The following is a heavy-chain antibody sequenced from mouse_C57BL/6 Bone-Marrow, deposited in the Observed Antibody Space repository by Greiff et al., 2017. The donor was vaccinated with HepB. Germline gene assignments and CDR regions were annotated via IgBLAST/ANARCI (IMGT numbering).Heavy chain of an antibody. D-gene: IGHD3-2*02. CDR2: ISSGSSTI. Sequence: VQLKESGGGLVKPGGSLKLSCAASGFTFSDFGMHWVRQAPEKGLEWVAYISSGSSTIYYADTVKGRFTISRDNAKNTLFLQMTSLRSEDTAMYYCARPAQAYYYAMDYWGQGTSVTVSS. V-gene: IGHV5-17*01. J-gene: IGHJ4*01. CDR3: ARPAQAYYYAMDY. CDR1: GFTFSDFG.